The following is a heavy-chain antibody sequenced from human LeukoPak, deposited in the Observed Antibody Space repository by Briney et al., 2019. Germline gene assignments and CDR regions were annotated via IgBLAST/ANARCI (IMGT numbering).Heavy chain of an antibody. CDR3: AKNRYSGSYYVDYFDY. D-gene: IGHD1-26*01. J-gene: IGHJ4*02. CDR2: ISGSGGST. CDR1: GFTFSSYG. V-gene: IGHV3-23*01. Sequence: GGTLRLSCAASGFTFSSYGMSWVRQAPGKGLEWVSAISGSGGSTYYADSVKGRFTISRENSKNTLYLQMNSLRAEDTAVYYCAKNRYSGSYYVDYFDYWGQGTLVTVSS.